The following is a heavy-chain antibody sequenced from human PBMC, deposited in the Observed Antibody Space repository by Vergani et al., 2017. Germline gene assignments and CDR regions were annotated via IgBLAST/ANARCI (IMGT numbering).Heavy chain of an antibody. CDR2: ISSSSSYI. CDR1: GFTFSSYS. J-gene: IGHJ4*02. V-gene: IGHV3-21*01. D-gene: IGHD3-22*01. Sequence: EVQLVESGGGLVKPGGSLRLSCAASGFTFSSYSMNWVRQAPGKGLEWVSSISSSSSYIYYADSVKGRFTISRDNAKNSLYLQMNSLRAEDTAVYYCARDAHYYDGGGDYWGQGTLVSVSS. CDR3: ARDAHYYDGGGDY.